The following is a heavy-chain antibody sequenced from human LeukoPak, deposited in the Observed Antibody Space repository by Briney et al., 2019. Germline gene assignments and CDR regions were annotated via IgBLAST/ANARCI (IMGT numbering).Heavy chain of an antibody. V-gene: IGHV4-4*07. D-gene: IGHD3-10*01. CDR3: ARDWITMVRGVTNWFDP. CDR2: IYTSGST. CDR1: GGSISSYY. Sequence: SETLSLTCTVSGGSISSYYWSWIRQPAGKGLEWIGRIYTSGSTNYNPSLKSRATMSVDTSKNQFSLKLSSVTAADTAVYYCARDWITMVRGVTNWFDPWGQGTLVTVSS. J-gene: IGHJ5*02.